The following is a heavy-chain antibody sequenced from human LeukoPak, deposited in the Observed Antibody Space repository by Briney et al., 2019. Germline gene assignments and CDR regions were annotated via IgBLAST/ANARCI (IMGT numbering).Heavy chain of an antibody. Sequence: PGGSLRPSCAASGFTFSSYWMHWVRHAPGKGLVWVSLIHTDGSSTSYADSVQGRFTISRDNAKNTLYLQMNSLRAEDTAVYYCARDLSSGPSTDYWGQGTLVTVSS. CDR2: IHTDGSST. D-gene: IGHD3-22*01. V-gene: IGHV3-74*01. CDR1: GFTFSSYW. CDR3: ARDLSSGPSTDY. J-gene: IGHJ4*02.